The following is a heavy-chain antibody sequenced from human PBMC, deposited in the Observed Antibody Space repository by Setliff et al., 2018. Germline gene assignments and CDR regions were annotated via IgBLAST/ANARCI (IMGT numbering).Heavy chain of an antibody. CDR2: VNSDGSST. D-gene: IGHD2-2*01. V-gene: IGHV3-74*01. CDR3: ARAHSSTLSVHDY. Sequence: GGSLRLSCAAAGFTFSSHWMHWVRQAPGKGLVWVSRVNSDGSSTTYEDSVKGRFTISRDNAKNTLYLQMNSLRAEDTAVYYCARAHSSTLSVHDYWGQGTLVTVSS. J-gene: IGHJ4*02. CDR1: GFTFSSHW.